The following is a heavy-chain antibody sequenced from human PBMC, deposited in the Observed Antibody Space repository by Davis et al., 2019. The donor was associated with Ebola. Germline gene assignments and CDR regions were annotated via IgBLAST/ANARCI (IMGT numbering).Heavy chain of an antibody. J-gene: IGHJ4*02. CDR2: IKQDGSEK. Sequence: GESLKISCAASGFTFSDYYMSWIRQAPGKGLEWVANIKQDGSEKYYVDSVKGRFTISRDNAKNSLYLQMNSLRAEDTAVYYCARDNYYFDYWGQGTLVTVSS. CDR1: GFTFSDYY. V-gene: IGHV3-7*01. CDR3: ARDNYYFDY. D-gene: IGHD1-1*01.